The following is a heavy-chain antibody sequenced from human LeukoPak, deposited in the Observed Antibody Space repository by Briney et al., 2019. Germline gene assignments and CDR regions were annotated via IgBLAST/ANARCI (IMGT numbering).Heavy chain of an antibody. CDR2: IYPADSDT. CDR3: AKRGGSRSFYSLDH. V-gene: IGHV5-51*01. J-gene: IGHJ4*02. Sequence: GESLKIPCKGSGYSFTSYWIGWVRQKPGKGLEWMGIIYPADSDTRYSPSFQGQVTISADKSTTTAYLQWSSLKASDTAIYYCAKRGGSRSFYSLDHWGQGTPVTVSS. D-gene: IGHD3-10*01. CDR1: GYSFTSYW.